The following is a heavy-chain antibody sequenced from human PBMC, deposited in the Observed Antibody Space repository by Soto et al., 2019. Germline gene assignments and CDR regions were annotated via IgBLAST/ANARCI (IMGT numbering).Heavy chain of an antibody. CDR2: ISSSGSTI. J-gene: IGHJ6*02. CDR3: ATVPRPGYSYGTAYYYYYGMDV. Sequence: GSLRLSCAASGFTFSSYEMNWVRQAPGKGLEWVSYISSSGSTIYYADSVKGRFTISRDNAKNSLYLQMNSLRAEDTAVYYCATVPRPGYSYGTAYYYYYGMDVWGQGTTVTVSS. CDR1: GFTFSSYE. V-gene: IGHV3-48*03. D-gene: IGHD5-18*01.